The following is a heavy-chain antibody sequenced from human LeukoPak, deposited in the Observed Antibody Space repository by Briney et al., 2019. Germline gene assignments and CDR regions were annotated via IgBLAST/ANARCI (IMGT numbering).Heavy chain of an antibody. J-gene: IGHJ6*03. Sequence: GGSLRLSCAASGFTFSSYNMNWVRQAPGKGLEWVSSISSSSSYIYYADSVKGRFTISRDNAKNSLYLQMNSLRAEDTAVYYCARDRGYCSSTSCHYYYYYMDVWGKGTTVTVSS. CDR3: ARDRGYCSSTSCHYYYYYMDV. CDR1: GFTFSSYN. V-gene: IGHV3-21*01. D-gene: IGHD2-2*01. CDR2: ISSSSSYI.